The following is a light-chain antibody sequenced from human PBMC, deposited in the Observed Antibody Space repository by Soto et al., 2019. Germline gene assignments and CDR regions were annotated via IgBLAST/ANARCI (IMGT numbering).Light chain of an antibody. J-gene: IGKJ1*01. V-gene: IGKV3-20*01. Sequence: EIVLTQSPGTLSLSPGQRATLSCRASESAASSYLAWYQQKPGQAPRLLIYGASSRATGIPDRFSGRGSGTDFTLTISRLEPEDFAVYYCQQYGSPPWAFGPGTKVEIK. CDR3: QQYGSPPWA. CDR1: ESAASSY. CDR2: GAS.